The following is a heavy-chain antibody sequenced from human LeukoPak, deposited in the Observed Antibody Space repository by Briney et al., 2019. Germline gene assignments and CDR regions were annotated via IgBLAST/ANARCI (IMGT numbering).Heavy chain of an antibody. CDR2: IVVGSGNT. J-gene: IGHJ5*02. D-gene: IGHD2-15*01. V-gene: IGHV1-58*01. CDR1: GFTFSSSA. Sequence: SVKVSCKASGFTFSSSAVQWVRQARGQRLEWIGWIVVGSGNTNYAQKFQERVTITRDMSTSTAYMELSSLRSEDTAVYYCAVGYCSGGSCYGVDWFDPWGQGTLVTVSS. CDR3: AVGYCSGGSCYGVDWFDP.